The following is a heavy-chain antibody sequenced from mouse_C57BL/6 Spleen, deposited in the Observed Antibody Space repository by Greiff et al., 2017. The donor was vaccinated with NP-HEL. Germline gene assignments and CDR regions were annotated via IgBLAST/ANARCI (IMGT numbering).Heavy chain of an antibody. D-gene: IGHD1-1*01. CDR3: ARTDDGSSSAWFAY. CDR1: GYSITSGYD. J-gene: IGHJ3*01. V-gene: IGHV3-1*01. Sequence: EVKLQESGPGMVKPSQSLSLTCTVTGYSITSGYDWHWIRHFPGNKLEWMGYISYSGSTNYNPSLKSRISITHDTSKNHFFLKLNSVTTEDTATYYGARTDDGSSSAWFAYWGQGTLVTVSA. CDR2: ISYSGST.